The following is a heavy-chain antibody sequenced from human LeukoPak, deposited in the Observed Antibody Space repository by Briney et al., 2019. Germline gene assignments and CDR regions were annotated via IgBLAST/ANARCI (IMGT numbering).Heavy chain of an antibody. D-gene: IGHD6-19*01. CDR3: AKDSVGVAGPDY. Sequence: PGGFLRLSCAASGFTFSMYAMSWVRQAPGKGLEWVSVISVDGGGTYYADSVKGRFTISRDNSKSTLYLQMNSLRAEDTAVYYCAKDSVGVAGPDYWGQGSLVTVSS. V-gene: IGHV3-23*01. J-gene: IGHJ4*02. CDR1: GFTFSMYA. CDR2: ISVDGGGT.